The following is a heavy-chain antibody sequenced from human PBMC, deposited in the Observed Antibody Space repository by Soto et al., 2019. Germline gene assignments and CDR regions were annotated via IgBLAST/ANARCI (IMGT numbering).Heavy chain of an antibody. D-gene: IGHD3-3*01. CDR2: INHSGST. Sequence: ESLSLTCAVYGGSFSGYYWSWIRQPPGKGLEWIGEINHSGSTNYNPSLKSRVTISVDTSKNQFSLKLSSVTAADTAVYYCARGPSNDFWSGYYSLGAGYYYYGMDVWGQGTTVTVSS. J-gene: IGHJ6*02. V-gene: IGHV4-34*01. CDR1: GGSFSGYY. CDR3: ARGPSNDFWSGYYSLGAGYYYYGMDV.